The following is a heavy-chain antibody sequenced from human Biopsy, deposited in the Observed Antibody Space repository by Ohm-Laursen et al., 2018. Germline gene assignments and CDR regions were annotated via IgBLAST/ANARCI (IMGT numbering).Heavy chain of an antibody. D-gene: IGHD2-15*01. CDR1: GGSIISYY. CDR2: ISNSGNT. CDR3: ARRGSGGRSFDY. J-gene: IGHJ4*02. Sequence: SDTLSLTCSVSGGSIISYYWTWIRQPPGKGLEWIGFISNSGNTNYNPSLKSRVTISVDTSKNQISLKLGSVTVADTAVFYCARRGSGGRSFDYWGQGSLVTVST. V-gene: IGHV4-59*08.